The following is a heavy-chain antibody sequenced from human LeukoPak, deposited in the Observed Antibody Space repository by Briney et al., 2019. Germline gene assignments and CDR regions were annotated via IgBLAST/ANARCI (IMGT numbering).Heavy chain of an antibody. J-gene: IGHJ6*02. V-gene: IGHV4-31*03. CDR2: IYYSGST. CDR1: GGSISSGGYY. CDR3: ALKPAAGTTYYYYGMDV. Sequence: SQTLSLTCTVSGGSISSGGYYWSWIRQHPGKGLEWIGYIYYSGSTYYNPSLKSRVTISVDTSKNQFSLKLSSVTAADTAVYYCALKPAAGTTYYYYGMDVWGQGTTVTVSS. D-gene: IGHD6-13*01.